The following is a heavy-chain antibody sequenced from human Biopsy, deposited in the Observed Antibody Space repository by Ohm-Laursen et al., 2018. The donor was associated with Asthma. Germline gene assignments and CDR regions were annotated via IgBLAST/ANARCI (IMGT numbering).Heavy chain of an antibody. D-gene: IGHD4-17*01. Sequence: SLRLSCAASGFSFSDYFMTWMRQPPGKGLEWVSVISGSGGSTHYADSVKGRFTISRDHSKNTLYLQMNSLRAEDTAVYYCATFPYGGYLPLDYWGQGTLVTVSS. CDR3: ATFPYGGYLPLDY. CDR2: ISGSGGST. V-gene: IGHV3-23*01. CDR1: GFSFSDYF. J-gene: IGHJ4*02.